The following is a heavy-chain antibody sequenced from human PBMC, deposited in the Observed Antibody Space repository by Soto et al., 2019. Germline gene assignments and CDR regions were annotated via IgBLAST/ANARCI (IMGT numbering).Heavy chain of an antibody. CDR3: ARGDRGGFDL. CDR2: IQNDGSRT. CDR1: GFNFSYCW. D-gene: IGHD2-15*01. V-gene: IGHV3-74*01. Sequence: EEQLVESGGGLVQSGGSLRLSCAASGFNFSYCWMHWVRQVPGKGLVWVSHIQNDGSRTTYADSVKGRLTISRGNAKNTLYLQMNSLRAEDTAVYFCARGDRGGFDLWGQGTVVTVSS. J-gene: IGHJ3*01.